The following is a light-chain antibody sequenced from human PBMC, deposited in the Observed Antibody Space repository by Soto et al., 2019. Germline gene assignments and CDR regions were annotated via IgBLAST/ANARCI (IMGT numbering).Light chain of an antibody. CDR2: YAS. J-gene: IGKJ5*01. CDR1: QSVSSH. CDR3: QQRSNWQIT. V-gene: IGKV3-11*01. Sequence: EIVLTQSPATLSLSPGERATLSCRASQSVSSHLAWYQHKPGQAPRLLIYYASIRATGIPARFSGSGSGTDFTLTISSLETEDFAVYYCQQRSNWQITFGQGTRLEIK.